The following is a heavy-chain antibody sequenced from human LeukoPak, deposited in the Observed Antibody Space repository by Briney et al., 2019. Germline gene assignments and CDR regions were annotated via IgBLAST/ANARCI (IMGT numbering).Heavy chain of an antibody. V-gene: IGHV1-2*02. CDR3: ARDLNSGWYWHFDY. CDR2: SNPNSGGT. J-gene: IGHJ4*02. CDR1: GYTFTGYY. Sequence: ASVKVSCKASGYTFTGYYIHWVRQAPGQGLEWMGWSNPNSGGTNYAQKFQGRVTMTRDTSINTAYLDLSSLRSDDTAVYYCARDLNSGWYWHFDYWGQGTLVTVSS. D-gene: IGHD6-19*01.